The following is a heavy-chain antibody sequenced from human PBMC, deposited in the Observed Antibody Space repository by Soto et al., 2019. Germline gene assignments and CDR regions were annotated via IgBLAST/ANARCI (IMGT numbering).Heavy chain of an antibody. Sequence: PGGSLRLSCAASGFTFSSYSMNWVRQAPGKGLEWVSSISSSSSYIYYADSVKGRFTISRDNAKNSLYLQMNSLRAEDTAVYYCARGSRSSGGFGDYWGQGTLVTVSS. CDR3: ARGSRSSGGFGDY. J-gene: IGHJ4*02. D-gene: IGHD3-16*01. V-gene: IGHV3-21*01. CDR1: GFTFSSYS. CDR2: ISSSSSYI.